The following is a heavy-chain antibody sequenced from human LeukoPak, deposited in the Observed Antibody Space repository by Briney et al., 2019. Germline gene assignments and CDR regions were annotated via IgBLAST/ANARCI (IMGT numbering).Heavy chain of an antibody. Sequence: SETLSLTCAVYGGSFSGYYWSWIRQPPGKGLEWIGEINHSGRTNYNPSLKSRVTISVDTSKNQFSLKLSSVTAADTAVYYCARMGYSSGWSRKIRSRYWGQGTLVTVSS. J-gene: IGHJ4*02. CDR3: ARMGYSSGWSRKIRSRY. D-gene: IGHD6-19*01. CDR2: INHSGRT. CDR1: GGSFSGYY. V-gene: IGHV4-34*01.